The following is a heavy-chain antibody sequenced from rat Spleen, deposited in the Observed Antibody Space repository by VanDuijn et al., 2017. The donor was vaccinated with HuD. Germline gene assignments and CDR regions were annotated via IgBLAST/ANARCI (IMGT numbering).Heavy chain of an antibody. J-gene: IGHJ2*01. Sequence: EVQLVESGGGLVQPGRSLKLSCAASGFTFSNYDMAWVRQAPTKGLEWVASISTSGGSTYYRDSVKGRFTVSRDNAKSTLYLQMDSVRSEDTATYYCARQWGFDYWGQGVMVTVSS. CDR1: GFTFSNYD. CDR2: ISTSGGST. V-gene: IGHV5-25*01. CDR3: ARQWGFDY.